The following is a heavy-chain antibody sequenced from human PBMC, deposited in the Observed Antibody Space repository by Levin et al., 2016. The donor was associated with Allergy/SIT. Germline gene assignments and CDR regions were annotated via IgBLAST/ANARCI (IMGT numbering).Heavy chain of an antibody. J-gene: IGHJ4*02. V-gene: IGHV3-23*01. CDR1: GFTFSSYA. CDR3: AKIGVVRGVIPLGWDY. CDR2: ISGSGGST. Sequence: GESLKISCAASGFTFSSYAMSWVRQAPGKGLEWVSAISGSGGSTYYADSVKGRFTISRDNSKNTLYLQMNSLRAEDTAVYYCAKIGVVRGVIPLGWDYWGQGTLVTVSS. D-gene: IGHD3-10*01.